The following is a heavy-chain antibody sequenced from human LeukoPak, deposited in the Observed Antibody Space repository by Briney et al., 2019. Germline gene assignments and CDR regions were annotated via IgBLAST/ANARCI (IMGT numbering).Heavy chain of an antibody. CDR1: GGSINTYY. CDR2: IHSSGST. J-gene: IGHJ4*02. Sequence: SETLSLTCSVSGGSINTYYWSCIRQPPGKGLEWIGRIHSSGSTHYNPSLKSRVNMSLHTSKNQFSLNMTSVTGADPAVYYCARDNGCFDYWGQGTMVTVSS. V-gene: IGHV4-4*07. D-gene: IGHD6-19*01. CDR3: ARDNGCFDY.